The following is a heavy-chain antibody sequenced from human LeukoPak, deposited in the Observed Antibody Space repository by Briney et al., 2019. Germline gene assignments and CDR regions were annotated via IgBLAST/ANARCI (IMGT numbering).Heavy chain of an antibody. CDR3: AKAYCGGDCYSEDDAFDI. V-gene: IGHV3-23*01. J-gene: IGHJ3*02. CDR2: ISGSGGST. CDR1: GFTFDDYA. D-gene: IGHD2-21*02. Sequence: GGSLRLSCAASGFTFDDYAMHWVRQAPGKGLEWVSAISGSGGSTYYADSVKGRFTISRDNSKNTLYLQMNSLRAEDTAVYYCAKAYCGGDCYSEDDAFDIWGQGTMVTVSS.